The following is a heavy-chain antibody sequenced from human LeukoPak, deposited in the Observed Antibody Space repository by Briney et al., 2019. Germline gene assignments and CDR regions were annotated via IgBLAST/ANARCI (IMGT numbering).Heavy chain of an antibody. CDR3: AKVHRAGYSSGCPDY. D-gene: IGHD6-19*01. V-gene: IGHV3-9*01. CDR1: GFTFDDYA. CDR2: ISWNSGSI. Sequence: QSGGSLRLSCAASGFTFDDYAMHWVRQAPGKGLEWVSGISWNSGSIGYADSVKGRFTISRDNAKNSLYLQMNSLRAEDTALYYCAKVHRAGYSSGCPDYWGQGTLVTVSS. J-gene: IGHJ4*02.